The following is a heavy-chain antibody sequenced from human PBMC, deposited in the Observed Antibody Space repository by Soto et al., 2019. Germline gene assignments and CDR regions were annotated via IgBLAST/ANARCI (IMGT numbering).Heavy chain of an antibody. CDR1: GGSFSGYY. D-gene: IGHD4-17*01. V-gene: IGHV4-34*01. CDR3: ARVGTTVTDN. Sequence: SETLSLTCAVYGGSFSGYYWSWIRQPPGKGLEWIGEINHSGSTNYNPSLKSRVTISVDTSKNQFSLKLSSVTAADTAVYYCARVGTTVTDNGGQGTRVTVSS. J-gene: IGHJ4*02. CDR2: INHSGST.